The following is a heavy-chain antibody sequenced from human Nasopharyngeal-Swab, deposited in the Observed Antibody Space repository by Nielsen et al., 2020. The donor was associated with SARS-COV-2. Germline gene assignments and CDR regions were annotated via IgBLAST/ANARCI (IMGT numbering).Heavy chain of an antibody. J-gene: IGHJ3*02. CDR1: GYSFTGYY. Sequence: ASVKVSGKASGYSFTGYYLHWVRQAPGQGPEWVGSLNPNSGGTNYAQKFQGRVTLTLDTSINTAYMDLTSLRSDDTAVYYCAREIYYGSGSYYVDDAFDIWGQGTMVTVSS. CDR3: AREIYYGSGSYYVDDAFDI. D-gene: IGHD3-10*01. CDR2: LNPNSGGT. V-gene: IGHV1-2*02.